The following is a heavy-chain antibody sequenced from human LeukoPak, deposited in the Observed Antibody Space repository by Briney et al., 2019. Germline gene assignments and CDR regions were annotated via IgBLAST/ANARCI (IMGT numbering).Heavy chain of an antibody. CDR1: GFTFNSYG. CDR3: ATRLCSIAACRASSYKCMDV. J-gene: IGHJ6*04. V-gene: IGHV3-48*03. CDR2: INSVGGTT. D-gene: IGHD2-2*01. Sequence: GGSLRLSCAASGFTFNSYGMNWFRQAPGKGLEWISYINSVGGTTFYADSVKGRFTITRDNANNTLYLQMNSLRAEDAAIYYCATRLCSIAACRASSYKCMDVWGKGTTVTVSS.